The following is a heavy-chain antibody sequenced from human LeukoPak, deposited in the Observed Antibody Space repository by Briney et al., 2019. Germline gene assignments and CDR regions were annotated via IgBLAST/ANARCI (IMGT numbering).Heavy chain of an antibody. CDR1: GGSISSSSHY. CDR2: IYYSGST. D-gene: IGHD3-3*01. V-gene: IGHV4-39*07. J-gene: IGHJ4*02. CDR3: ARLWSGTKGGDY. Sequence: SETLSLTCTVSGGSISSSSHYWGWIRQPPGKGLEWIGSIYYSGSTYYNPSLKSRVTISVDTSKNQFSLKLSSVTAADTAVYYCARLWSGTKGGDYWGQGTLVTVSS.